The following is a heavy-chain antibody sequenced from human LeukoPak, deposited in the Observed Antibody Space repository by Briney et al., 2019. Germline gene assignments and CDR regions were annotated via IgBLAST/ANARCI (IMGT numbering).Heavy chain of an antibody. J-gene: IGHJ4*02. CDR3: ARPTRTGGTYYYDSADYYSPFDY. CDR2: INAGNGDT. D-gene: IGHD3-22*01. Sequence: EASVTVSCTASGYIFSTSTMHWVRQAPGQRLEWMGWINAGNGDTNYSQKLQGRVTITRDTSASTAYMELSSLRSEDTAVYYCARPTRTGGTYYYDSADYYSPFDYWGQGTLVTVSS. CDR1: GYIFSTST. V-gene: IGHV1-3*01.